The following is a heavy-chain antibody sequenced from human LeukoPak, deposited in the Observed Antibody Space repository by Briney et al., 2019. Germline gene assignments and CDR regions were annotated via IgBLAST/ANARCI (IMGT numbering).Heavy chain of an antibody. CDR2: ISGSGGST. D-gene: IGHD2-2*01. J-gene: IGHJ4*02. V-gene: IGHV3-23*01. CDR3: AKVAYCSSTSCYYFDY. Sequence: GGSLRLSCAASGFTFSSYAMSWVRQAPGKGLEWVSAISGSGGSTYYADSVKGRFIISRDNSKNTLYLQMNSLRAEDTAVYYCAKVAYCSSTSCYYFDYWGQGTLVTVSS. CDR1: GFTFSSYA.